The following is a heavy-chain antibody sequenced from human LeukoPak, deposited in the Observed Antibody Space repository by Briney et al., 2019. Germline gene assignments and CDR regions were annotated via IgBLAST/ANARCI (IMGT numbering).Heavy chain of an antibody. J-gene: IGHJ4*02. V-gene: IGHV3-30*18. CDR1: GFTFSSYG. Sequence: GGSLRLSCAASGFTFSSYGMHWVRQAPGKGLEWVAVISYDGSNKYYADSVKGRFTISRDNSKNTLYLQMNSLRAEDTAVYYCAKDGEIVVVTYYFDYWGQGTLATVSS. CDR2: ISYDGSNK. CDR3: AKDGEIVVVTYYFDY. D-gene: IGHD3-22*01.